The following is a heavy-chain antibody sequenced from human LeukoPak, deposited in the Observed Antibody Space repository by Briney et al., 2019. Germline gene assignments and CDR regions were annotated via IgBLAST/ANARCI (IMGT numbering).Heavy chain of an antibody. CDR2: KSYDGSNK. CDR1: GFTFSSYG. V-gene: IGHV3-30*18. J-gene: IGHJ4*02. D-gene: IGHD4-17*01. CDR3: AKGSKGTVTFDY. Sequence: GGSLRLSCAASGFTFSSYGMHWVRQAPGKGLEWVAVKSYDGSNKYYADSVKGRFTISRDNSKNTLYLQMNSLRAEDTAVYYCAKGSKGTVTFDYWGQGTLVTVSS.